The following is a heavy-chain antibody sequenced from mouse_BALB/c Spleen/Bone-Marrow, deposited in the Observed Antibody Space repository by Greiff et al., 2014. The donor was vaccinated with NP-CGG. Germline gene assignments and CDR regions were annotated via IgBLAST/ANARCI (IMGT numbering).Heavy chain of an antibody. D-gene: IGHD2-1*01. CDR2: ISNLAYSI. CDR3: ARETTRGAMDY. Sequence: EVQLVESGGALVQPGGSRKLSCAASGFTFSDYGMAWVRQAPGKGPEWVAFISNLAYSIYYTDTVTGRFTISRENAKNTLYLEMSSPRSEDTAMYYCARETTRGAMDYWGQGTSVTVSS. J-gene: IGHJ4*01. CDR1: GFTFSDYG. V-gene: IGHV5-15*02.